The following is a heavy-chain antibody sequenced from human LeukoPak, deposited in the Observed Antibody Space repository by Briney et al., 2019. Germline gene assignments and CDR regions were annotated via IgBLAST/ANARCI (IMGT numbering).Heavy chain of an antibody. D-gene: IGHD3-10*01. J-gene: IGHJ4*02. V-gene: IGHV1-2*02. Sequence: GASVKVSCKTSGYTFTGYYIHWVRQAPGQGLEWMGWINPNSGGTNYAQRFQGRVTMTRDTSISTAYMELSRLRSDDTAVYYCARDLLHSSGSYLDPSNDYWGQGTLVTVSS. CDR1: GYTFTGYY. CDR3: ARDLLHSSGSYLDPSNDY. CDR2: INPNSGGT.